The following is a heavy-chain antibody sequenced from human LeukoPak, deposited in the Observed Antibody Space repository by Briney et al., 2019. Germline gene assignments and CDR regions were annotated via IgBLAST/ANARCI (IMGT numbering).Heavy chain of an antibody. J-gene: IGHJ4*02. CDR1: GFTFSSYA. D-gene: IGHD6-19*01. V-gene: IGHV3-23*01. Sequence: QSGGSLRLSCAASGFTFSSYAMSWVRQAPGKGLEWVSAISGSGGSIYYADSVKGRFTISRDNSKNTLYLQMNSLRAEDTAVYYCARDYRSSSGWTVDYWGQGTLVTVSS. CDR3: ARDYRSSSGWTVDY. CDR2: ISGSGGSI.